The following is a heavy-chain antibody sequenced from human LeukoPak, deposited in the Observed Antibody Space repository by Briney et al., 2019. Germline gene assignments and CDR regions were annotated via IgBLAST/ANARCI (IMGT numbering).Heavy chain of an antibody. D-gene: IGHD3-10*01. CDR3: TTDASGGPYYYYMDV. CDR2: ISSSGSTI. CDR1: GFTFSDYY. J-gene: IGHJ6*03. V-gene: IGHV3-11*01. Sequence: GGSLRLSCAASGFTFSDYYMSWIRQAPGKGLEWVSYISSSGSTIYYADSVKGRFTISRDNAKNSLYLQMNSLRAEDTAVYYCTTDASGGPYYYYMDVWGKGTTVTVSS.